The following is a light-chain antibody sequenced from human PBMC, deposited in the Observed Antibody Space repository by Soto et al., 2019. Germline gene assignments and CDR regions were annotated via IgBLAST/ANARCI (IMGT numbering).Light chain of an antibody. Sequence: EIVMTQSPASLSVSPGERPTLSCRASQSVSSNLAWYQQKRGLPPRLLIFGASTRATGIPARFSGSGSGTEFTLTISSLQSKDFAVYYCQQYNNWPLTFGGGTKVEIK. CDR2: GAS. J-gene: IGKJ4*01. V-gene: IGKV3-15*01. CDR3: QQYNNWPLT. CDR1: QSVSSN.